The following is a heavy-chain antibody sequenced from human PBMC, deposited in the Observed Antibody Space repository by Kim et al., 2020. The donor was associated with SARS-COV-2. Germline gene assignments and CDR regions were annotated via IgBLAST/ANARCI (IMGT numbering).Heavy chain of an antibody. CDR3: ARDHGAGWDY. Sequence: STSYAQKFQGRVTMTRDTSTSAVYMELSSLRSEDTAVYYCARDHGAGWDYWGQGTLVTVSS. J-gene: IGHJ4*02. V-gene: IGHV1-46*01. CDR2: ST.